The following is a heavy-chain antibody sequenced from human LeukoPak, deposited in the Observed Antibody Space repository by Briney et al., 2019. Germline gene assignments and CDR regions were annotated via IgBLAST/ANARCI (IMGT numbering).Heavy chain of an antibody. CDR3: ARVLYTSGWYYLDY. J-gene: IGHJ4*02. CDR2: IKQDGSEK. D-gene: IGHD6-19*01. V-gene: IGHV3-7*03. CDR1: EFTFGSYW. Sequence: GGSLRLSCVASEFTFGSYWMSWVRQAPGKGLVGVANIKQDGSEKYYVDSVKGRFTISRDNAKNSLYVQMNSLRAEDTAVYYCARVLYTSGWYYLDYWGQGTLVTVSS.